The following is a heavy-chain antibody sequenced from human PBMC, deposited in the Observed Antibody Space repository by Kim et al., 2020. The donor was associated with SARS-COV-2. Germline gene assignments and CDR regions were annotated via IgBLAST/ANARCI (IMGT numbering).Heavy chain of an antibody. D-gene: IGHD2-21*02. Sequence: GGSLRLSCAASGFTFSSYAMSWVRQAPGKGLEWVSAISGSGGSTYYADSAKGRFTISRDNSKNTLYLQMNSLRAEDTAVYYCAKSSASGVTPFDYWGQGTLVTVSS. CDR3: AKSSASGVTPFDY. CDR2: ISGSGGST. CDR1: GFTFSSYA. V-gene: IGHV3-23*01. J-gene: IGHJ4*02.